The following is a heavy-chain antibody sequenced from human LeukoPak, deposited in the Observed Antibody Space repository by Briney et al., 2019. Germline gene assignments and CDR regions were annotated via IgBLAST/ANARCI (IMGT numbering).Heavy chain of an antibody. V-gene: IGHV4-4*07. J-gene: IGHJ6*03. CDR1: GDSVTSYF. CDR3: ARGTTGTTGYSYYMDA. Sequence: SETLSLTCTVSGDSVTSYFWSWIRQPAGKGLEWIGRVYLTGSTNHSPSLKSRVTISLDKSKNQFSLRLISVTAADTAVYFCARGTTGTTGYSYYMDAWGKGTTVIVSS. CDR2: VYLTGST. D-gene: IGHD1-1*01.